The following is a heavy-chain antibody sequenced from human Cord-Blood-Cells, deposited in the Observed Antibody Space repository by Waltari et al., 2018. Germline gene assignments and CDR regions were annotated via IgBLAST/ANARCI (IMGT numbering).Heavy chain of an antibody. CDR3: ARGYLRFHFDY. D-gene: IGHD1-1*01. J-gene: IGHJ4*02. V-gene: IGHV3-33*01. CDR2: IWYDGSNK. Sequence: QVQLVESGGGVVQRGRSLRLSCAASGFTFSSYGMHWVRQAPGKGLEWVAVIWYDGSNKYYADSVKGRFTISRDNSKNTLYLQMNSLRAEDTAVYYCARGYLRFHFDYWGQGTLVTVSS. CDR1: GFTFSSYG.